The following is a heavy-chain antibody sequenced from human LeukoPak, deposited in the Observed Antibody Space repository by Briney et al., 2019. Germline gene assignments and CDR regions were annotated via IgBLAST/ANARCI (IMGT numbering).Heavy chain of an antibody. CDR1: AFHLSRYW. Sequence: PGGSLRLSCGVSAFHLSRYWKGWCRQAPGKGLEWVANIGKDGTGNHYVDSVKGRFTISRDNAKNSVYLEMNSLRANDTVIYYCARDLDFYATDYWGQGTLVTVSS. CDR3: ARDLDFYATDY. D-gene: IGHD2/OR15-2a*01. J-gene: IGHJ4*02. CDR2: IGKDGTGN. V-gene: IGHV3-7*01.